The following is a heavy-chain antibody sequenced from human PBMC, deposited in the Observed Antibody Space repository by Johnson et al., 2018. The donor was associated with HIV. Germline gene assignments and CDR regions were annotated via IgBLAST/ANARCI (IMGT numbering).Heavy chain of an antibody. D-gene: IGHD2-2*02. CDR3: ARPNFLYENDAFDI. V-gene: IGHV3-74*02. CDR1: GFTFSSYW. J-gene: IGHJ3*02. Sequence: VQLVESGGGVVRPGGSLRLSCAASGFTFSSYWMHWVRQAPGKGLVWVSRINSDGSSTSYADSMKGRFTISRDNAKNTLYLQMNSLRAEDTAVYYCARPNFLYENDAFDIWGQGTMVTVSS. CDR2: INSDGSST.